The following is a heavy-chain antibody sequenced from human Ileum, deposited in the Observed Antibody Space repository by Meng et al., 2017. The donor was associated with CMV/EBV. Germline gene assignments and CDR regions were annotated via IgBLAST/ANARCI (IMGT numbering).Heavy chain of an antibody. Sequence: LQLQESGQGLLKPLQTLSLTCAVSGGSISGGGYSWTWIRQPPGKGLEGIGYMWHTGATYYNPSLKSRVTISVDRSKNQFSLNLNSVTAADTAVYYCARGSGYTYGYDYWGPGTLVTVSS. D-gene: IGHD5-18*01. J-gene: IGHJ4*02. CDR3: ARGSGYTYGYDY. V-gene: IGHV4-30-2*01. CDR2: MWHTGAT. CDR1: GGSISGGGYS.